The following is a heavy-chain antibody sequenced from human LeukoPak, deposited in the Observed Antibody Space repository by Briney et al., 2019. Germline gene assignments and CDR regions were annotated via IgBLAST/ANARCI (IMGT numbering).Heavy chain of an antibody. V-gene: IGHV4-39*01. D-gene: IGHD3-10*01. CDR2: IYYNGGT. CDR1: GASIRSSTFY. Sequence: PSETLSLTCTVSGASIRSSTFYWGWIRQPPGKGLEWIGSIYYNGGTYYNRSLKSRVTVSVDTSKNQFSLKLTSVTASDTAVYYCANRGIYGYFNYWGQGTLVTVSS. CDR3: ANRGIYGYFNY. J-gene: IGHJ4*02.